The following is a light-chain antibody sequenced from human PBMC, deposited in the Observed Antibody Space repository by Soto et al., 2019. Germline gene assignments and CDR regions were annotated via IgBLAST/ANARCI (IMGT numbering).Light chain of an antibody. V-gene: IGLV2-14*01. CDR3: SSDTSSSTPFG. Sequence: QSALTQPASVSGSPGQSITISCTGTSSDVGGYNYVSWYQQHPGKAPKLMIYEVSNRPAGVSNRFSGSKSGNTASLTISGLQAEAEAEYYCSSDTSSSTPFGFGTGTKLTVL. CDR1: SSDVGGYNY. CDR2: EVS. J-gene: IGLJ1*01.